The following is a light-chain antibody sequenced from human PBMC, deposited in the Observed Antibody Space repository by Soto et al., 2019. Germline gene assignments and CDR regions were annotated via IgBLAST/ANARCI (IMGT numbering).Light chain of an antibody. V-gene: IGLV2-14*01. Sequence: QSALTQPPSASGFPGQSVTFSCAGTYSDVGAYNYVSWYQQQPGKAPKLMIYEVTNRPSGVSNRFSGSKSGSTASLTISGLQAEDEADYYCSSYTSSNTLVFGTGTKLTVL. J-gene: IGLJ1*01. CDR3: SSYTSSNTLV. CDR2: EVT. CDR1: YSDVGAYNY.